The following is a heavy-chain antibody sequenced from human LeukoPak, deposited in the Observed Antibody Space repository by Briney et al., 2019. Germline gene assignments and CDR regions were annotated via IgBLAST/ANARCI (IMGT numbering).Heavy chain of an antibody. V-gene: IGHV1-2*02. D-gene: IGHD3-16*01. CDR1: GYAFTGYY. Sequence: ASVKVSCKASGYAFTGYYMHWVRQAPGQGLEWMGWINPNSGDTNYAQKFQGRVTMTRDTSISTAYMELSRLRSDDTAVYYCARVRYRLAETYIDYWGQGTLVTVSS. CDR2: INPNSGDT. J-gene: IGHJ4*02. CDR3: ARVRYRLAETYIDY.